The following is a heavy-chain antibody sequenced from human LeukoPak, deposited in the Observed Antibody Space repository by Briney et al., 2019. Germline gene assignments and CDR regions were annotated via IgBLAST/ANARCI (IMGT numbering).Heavy chain of an antibody. J-gene: IGHJ4*02. CDR2: IKPDGSDK. Sequence: GGSLRLSCAPSGFTFSSSWMSWVRQASGKGLKWVANIKPDGSDKYYVDSVKGRFTISRDNAKNSLYLQMNSLRAEDTAVYYCARATSWSHWGQGTLVTVSS. V-gene: IGHV3-7*01. D-gene: IGHD2-2*01. CDR1: GFTFSSSW. CDR3: ARATSWSH.